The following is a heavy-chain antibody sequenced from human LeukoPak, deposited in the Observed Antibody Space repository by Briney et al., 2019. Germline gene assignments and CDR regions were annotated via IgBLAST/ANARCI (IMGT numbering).Heavy chain of an antibody. CDR1: GITLSNYG. J-gene: IGHJ4*02. D-gene: IGHD3-10*01. CDR2: LSGSGGGT. V-gene: IGHV3-23*01. Sequence: PGGSLRLSCAVSGITLSNYGMSWVRQAPGKGLEWVAGLSGSGGGTNYADSAQGRFTISRDNPKNTLYLQMNSLRAEDTAVYFCAKRGVVIRVFLVGFHKEAYYFDSWGQGALVTVSS. CDR3: AKRGVVIRVFLVGFHKEAYYFDS.